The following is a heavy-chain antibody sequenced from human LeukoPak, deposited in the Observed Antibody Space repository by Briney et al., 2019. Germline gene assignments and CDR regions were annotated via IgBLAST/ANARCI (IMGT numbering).Heavy chain of an antibody. CDR3: ARDDYGDYDYFQH. D-gene: IGHD4-17*01. CDR2: IYYSGST. J-gene: IGHJ1*01. V-gene: IGHV4-59*01. Sequence: SETLSLTCTVSGGSISSYYWSWIRQPPGKGLEWIGYIYYSGSTNYNPSLKSRVTISVDTSKNQFSLELSSVTAADTAVYYCARDDYGDYDYFQHCGQGTLVTVSS. CDR1: GGSISSYY.